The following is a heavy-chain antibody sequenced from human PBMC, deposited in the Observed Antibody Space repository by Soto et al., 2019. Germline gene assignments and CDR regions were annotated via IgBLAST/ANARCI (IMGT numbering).Heavy chain of an antibody. CDR3: AREGIAARKNYYGMDV. V-gene: IGHV1-69*13. D-gene: IGHD6-6*01. CDR2: IIPIFGTA. Sequence: SVKVSCKASGGTFSSYAISWVRQAPGQGLEWMGGIIPIFGTASYAQKFQGRVTITADESTSTAYMELSSLRSEDTAVYYCAREGIAARKNYYGMDVWGQGTTVTVSS. CDR1: GGTFSSYA. J-gene: IGHJ6*02.